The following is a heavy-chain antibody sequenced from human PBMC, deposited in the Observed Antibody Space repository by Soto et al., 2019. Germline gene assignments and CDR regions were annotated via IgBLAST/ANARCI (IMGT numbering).Heavy chain of an antibody. D-gene: IGHD2-2*01. V-gene: IGHV4-30-2*01. CDR3: ARSRNCITSTCAYSWFDP. J-gene: IGHJ5*02. CDR1: GGSISSGGYS. Sequence: QLQLQESGSGLVKPSQTLSLTCAVPGGSISSGGYSGSWIRQPPGKGLEWIGYIFHSGSTYYNPSLKSRVTIAVDRSKYQFSLRLSSVTAADTAVYYCARSRNCITSTCAYSWFDPWGQGTLVTVSS. CDR2: IFHSGST.